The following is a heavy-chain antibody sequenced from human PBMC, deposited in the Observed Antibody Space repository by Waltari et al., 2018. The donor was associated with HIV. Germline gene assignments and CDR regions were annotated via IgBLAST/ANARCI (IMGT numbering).Heavy chain of an antibody. J-gene: IGHJ3*02. CDR2: INHSVKT. Sequence: QVQLQHCGAGLVKPAATRSLTCAVCGGTFHKYVWSFVRHSPGKGLEWIGEINHSVKTDYNPSLKGRVSLSIDPSKKQFYLELTSVTVADTAIYYCARRRWRTTMVFVVKGGVFDIWGQGTEVTVSS. CDR3: ARRRWRTTMVFVVKGGVFDI. V-gene: IGHV4-34*02. D-gene: IGHD2-21*01. CDR1: GGTFHKYV.